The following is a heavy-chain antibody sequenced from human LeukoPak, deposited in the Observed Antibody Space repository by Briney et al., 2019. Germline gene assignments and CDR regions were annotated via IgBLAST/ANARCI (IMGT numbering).Heavy chain of an antibody. CDR1: GYSISSGYY. V-gene: IGHV4-38-2*01. J-gene: IGHJ4*02. D-gene: IGHD6-13*01. CDR3: ASGYSSSWYSDYFDY. Sequence: SETLSLTCAVPGYSISSGYYWGWIRQPPGEGLEWLGRIYHSGRSYYNPSHKSRVIITVDTSNNHFSLKLSSVTAADTAVYYCASGYSSSWYSDYFDYWGQGTLVTVSS. CDR2: IYHSGRS.